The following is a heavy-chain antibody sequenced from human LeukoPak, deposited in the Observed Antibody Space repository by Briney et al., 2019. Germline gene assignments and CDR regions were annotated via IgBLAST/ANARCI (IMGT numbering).Heavy chain of an antibody. CDR1: GFTVSSNY. V-gene: IGHV3-23*01. Sequence: GGSLRLSCAASGFTVSSNYMSWVRQAPGKGLEWVSAISGSGGSTYYADSVKGRFTISRDNSKNTLYLQMNSLRAEDTAVYYCAKDPVTWGYYYYYMDVWGKGTTVTVSS. CDR2: ISGSGGST. CDR3: AKDPVTWGYYYYYMDV. D-gene: IGHD4-11*01. J-gene: IGHJ6*03.